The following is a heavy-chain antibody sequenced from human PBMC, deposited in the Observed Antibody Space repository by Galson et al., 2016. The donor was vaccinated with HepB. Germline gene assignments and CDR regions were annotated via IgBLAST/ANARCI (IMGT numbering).Heavy chain of an antibody. Sequence: CAISGVSVSSSRAAWNWIRQSPSRGLEWLGRTYYRLKWNNDYAVSVKSRIIINPDTSKNQFSLQLKSVTPEDTAVYYCARAVEYYTFWSRLYGMDVWGQGTTVIVSS. V-gene: IGHV6-1*01. CDR1: GVSVSSSRAA. CDR3: ARAVEYYTFWSRLYGMDV. J-gene: IGHJ6*02. D-gene: IGHD3-3*01. CDR2: TYYRLKWNN.